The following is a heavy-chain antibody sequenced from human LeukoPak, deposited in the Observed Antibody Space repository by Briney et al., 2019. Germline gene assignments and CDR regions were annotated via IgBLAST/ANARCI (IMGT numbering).Heavy chain of an antibody. CDR1: GGSISSGDYY. J-gene: IGHJ6*02. CDR3: AGTAVGSMVRGVRYYGMDV. Sequence: SETLSLTCTVSGGSISSGDYYWSWIRQPPGKGLEWIGYIYYSGSTYYNPSLKSRVTISVDTSKNQFSLKLSSVTAADTGVYYCAGTAVGSMVRGVRYYGMDVWGQGTTVTVSS. V-gene: IGHV4-30-4*02. CDR2: IYYSGST. D-gene: IGHD3-10*01.